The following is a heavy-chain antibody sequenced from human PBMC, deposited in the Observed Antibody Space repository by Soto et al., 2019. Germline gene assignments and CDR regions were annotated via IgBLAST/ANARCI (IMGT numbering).Heavy chain of an antibody. J-gene: IGHJ4*02. V-gene: IGHV1-18*01. D-gene: IGHD3-22*01. CDR2: ISAYNGNT. CDR3: ATTNYYYDSSGQFDY. CDR1: GYTFTSYG. Sequence: GASVKVSCKASGYTFTSYGISWVRQAPGQGLEWMGWISAYNGNTNYAQKLQGRVTMTTDTSTSTAYMELRSLRSDDTAVYYCATTNYYYDSSGQFDYWGQGTLVTVSS.